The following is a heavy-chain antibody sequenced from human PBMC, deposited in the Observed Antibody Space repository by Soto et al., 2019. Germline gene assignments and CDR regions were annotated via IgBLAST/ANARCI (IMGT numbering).Heavy chain of an antibody. CDR2: IYWNDDK. Sequence: QITLKESGPTLVKPTQTLTLTCTFSGFSLSTSGVGVGWIRQPPGEALEWLALIYWNDDKRYSPSLKSSLTITKDTSKTQVVLTMTNMDPVDTATYYCAHRPSIAAAGTGDAFDIWGQGTMVTVSS. CDR1: GFSLSTSGVG. J-gene: IGHJ3*02. V-gene: IGHV2-5*01. CDR3: AHRPSIAAAGTGDAFDI. D-gene: IGHD6-13*01.